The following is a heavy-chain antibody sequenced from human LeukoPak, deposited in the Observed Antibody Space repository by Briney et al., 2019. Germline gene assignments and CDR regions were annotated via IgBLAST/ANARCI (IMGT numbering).Heavy chain of an antibody. Sequence: ASVKVSCKASGYTFTSYDINWVRQATGQGLEWMGWMNPNSGNTGYAQKFQGRVTMTRNTSISTAYMELSSLRSEDTAVYYCARGTSGSHWGFHPRFDPWGQGTLVTVSS. D-gene: IGHD1-26*01. J-gene: IGHJ5*02. V-gene: IGHV1-8*01. CDR1: GYTFTSYD. CDR2: MNPNSGNT. CDR3: ARGTSGSHWGFHPRFDP.